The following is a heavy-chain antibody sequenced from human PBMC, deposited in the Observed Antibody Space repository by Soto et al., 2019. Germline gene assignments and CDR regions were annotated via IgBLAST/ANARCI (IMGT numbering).Heavy chain of an antibody. J-gene: IGHJ1*01. CDR1: GFTFSSYS. D-gene: IGHD3-16*01. CDR3: GEEGPRGGY. Sequence: EVQLVESGGGLVKPGGSLRLSCAASGFTFSSYSMNWVRQAPGKGLEWVSSISSSSSYIYYADSVKGRFTISRDNAKNHRLSQRNAPGAGETGCFYWGEEGPRGGYWGQGTPVPLPS. CDR2: ISSSSSYI. V-gene: IGHV3-21*01.